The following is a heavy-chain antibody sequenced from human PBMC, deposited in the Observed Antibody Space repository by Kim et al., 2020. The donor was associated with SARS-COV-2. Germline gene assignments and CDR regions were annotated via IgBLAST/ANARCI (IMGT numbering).Heavy chain of an antibody. CDR1: GFTFSSYA. Sequence: GGSLRLSCAASGFTFSSYAMHWVRQAPGKGLEWVAVISYDGSNKYYADSVKGRFTISRDNSKNTLYLQMNSLRAEDTAVYYCAREDRLVRGVIPFYDYWGQGTLVTVSS. J-gene: IGHJ4*02. D-gene: IGHD3-10*01. V-gene: IGHV3-30-3*01. CDR3: AREDRLVRGVIPFYDY. CDR2: ISYDGSNK.